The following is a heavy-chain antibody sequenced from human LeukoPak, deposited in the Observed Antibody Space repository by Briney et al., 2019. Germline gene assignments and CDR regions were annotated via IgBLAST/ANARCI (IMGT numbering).Heavy chain of an antibody. D-gene: IGHD3-22*01. Sequence: GGSLRLSCAASGFTFSSYAMSWVRQAPGKGLEWVSAISGSGGSTYYADSVKGRFTISRDNSKNTLYLQMNSLRAEDTAVYYCAKVADYYDSSGYYLPFDYWGQGTLVTVSS. V-gene: IGHV3-23*01. CDR3: AKVADYYDSSGYYLPFDY. J-gene: IGHJ4*02. CDR1: GFTFSSYA. CDR2: ISGSGGST.